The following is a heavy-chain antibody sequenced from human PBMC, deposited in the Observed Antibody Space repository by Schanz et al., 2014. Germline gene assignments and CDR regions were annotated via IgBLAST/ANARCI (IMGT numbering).Heavy chain of an antibody. J-gene: IGHJ3*02. CDR2: INPNSGGT. D-gene: IGHD3-9*01. Sequence: QVQLVQSEAAVKKPGASVKVSCKASGYFFSSYVISWVRQAPGQGLEWMGRINPNSGGTNYAQKFQGRVTMTRDTSISTAYMELRRLRSDDTAVYYCARDYYDILTGYPYDTFDIWGQGTMVTVSS. CDR1: GYFFSSYV. CDR3: ARDYYDILTGYPYDTFDI. V-gene: IGHV1-2*06.